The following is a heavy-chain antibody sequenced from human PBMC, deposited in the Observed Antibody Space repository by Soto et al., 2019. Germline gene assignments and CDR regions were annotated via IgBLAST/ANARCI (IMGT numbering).Heavy chain of an antibody. CDR1: GYTFTSYG. CDR2: ISAYNGNT. Sequence: GASVKVSCKASGYTFTSYGIIWVRQAPGQGLEWMGWISAYNGNTNYAQKLQGRVTMTTDTSTSTAYMELRSLRSDDTAVYYCARDGDVVPAAIFAFAEFDPWGQGTLVTVSS. D-gene: IGHD2-2*01. V-gene: IGHV1-18*01. J-gene: IGHJ5*02. CDR3: ARDGDVVPAAIFAFAEFDP.